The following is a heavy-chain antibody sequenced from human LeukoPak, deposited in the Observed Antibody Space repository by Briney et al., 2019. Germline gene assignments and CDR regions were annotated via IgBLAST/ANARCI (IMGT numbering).Heavy chain of an antibody. D-gene: IGHD6-13*01. CDR2: INPNSGGT. Sequence: ASVKVPCKASGYTFTGYYMHWVRQAPGQGLEWMGWINPNSGGTNYAQKFQGWVTMTRDTSISTAYMELSRLRSDDTAVYYCARGGVGIAAAADYWGQGTLVTVSS. CDR1: GYTFTGYY. J-gene: IGHJ4*02. V-gene: IGHV1-2*04. CDR3: ARGGVGIAAAADY.